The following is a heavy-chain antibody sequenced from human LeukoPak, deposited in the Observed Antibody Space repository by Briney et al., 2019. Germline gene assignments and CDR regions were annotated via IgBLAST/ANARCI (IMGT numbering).Heavy chain of an antibody. CDR2: INPSGGST. Sequence: ASVKVSCKASGYTFTSYDINWVRQAPGQGLEWMGIINPSGGSTSYAQKFQGRVTMTRDTSTSTVYMELSSLRSEDTAVYYCAREVRYCSSTSCYTEEYYFDYWGQGTLVTVSS. D-gene: IGHD2-2*02. CDR3: AREVRYCSSTSCYTEEYYFDY. V-gene: IGHV1-46*01. CDR1: GYTFTSYD. J-gene: IGHJ4*02.